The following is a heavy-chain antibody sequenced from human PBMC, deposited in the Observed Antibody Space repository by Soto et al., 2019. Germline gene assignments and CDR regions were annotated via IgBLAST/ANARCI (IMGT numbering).Heavy chain of an antibody. D-gene: IGHD3-9*01. CDR3: ARDRDWILTGYYHAGPSDY. CDR2: ISAYNGNT. Sequence: ASVKVSCKASGYTFTSYGISWVRQAPGQGLEWMGWISAYNGNTNYAQKLQGRVTMTTDTSTSTAYMELRSLRSDDTAVYYCARDRDWILTGYYHAGPSDYWGQGTLVTVSS. J-gene: IGHJ4*02. V-gene: IGHV1-18*01. CDR1: GYTFTSYG.